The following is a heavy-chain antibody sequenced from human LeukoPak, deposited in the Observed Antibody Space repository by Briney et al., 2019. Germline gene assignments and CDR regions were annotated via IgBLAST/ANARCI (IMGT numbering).Heavy chain of an antibody. CDR1: GYTFTSYG. CDR2: ISAYNGNT. CDR3: ATWGLGGSSAFVDY. J-gene: IGHJ4*02. Sequence: ASVKVSCKASGYTFTSYGISWVRQAPGQGLEWMGWISAYNGNTNYAQELQGRATMTTDTSTSTAYMELRSLRSDDTAVYYCATWGLGGSSAFVDYWGQGTLVTVSS. D-gene: IGHD1-26*01. V-gene: IGHV1-18*01.